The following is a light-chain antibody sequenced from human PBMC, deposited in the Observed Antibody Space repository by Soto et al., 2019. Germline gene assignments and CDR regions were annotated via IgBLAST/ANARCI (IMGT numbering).Light chain of an antibody. J-gene: IGKJ1*01. V-gene: IGKV1-5*01. CDR3: QQYDNSRK. Sequence: VQLPVYPAGTSALVGDRVIITCRASQSISTWLAWYQQKPGRAPRLLIYDVSNLESGVPSRFSGSGSGTEFTLTITSLQPEELGIYYCQQYDNSRKFGEGAKVDI. CDR1: QSISTW. CDR2: DVS.